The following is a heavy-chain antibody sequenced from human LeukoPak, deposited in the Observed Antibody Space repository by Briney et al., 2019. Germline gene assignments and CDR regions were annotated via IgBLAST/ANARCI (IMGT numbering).Heavy chain of an antibody. D-gene: IGHD5-24*01. CDR1: GFTFSTYW. CDR3: ARDRREGYNVLDY. CDR2: MKQDGSET. Sequence: GGSLRLSCAASGFTFSTYWMTWVRQAPEKGLEWVANMKQDGSETYYVDSVKGRFTISRDNAKNSLYLQMNSLRAEDTAMYYCARDRREGYNVLDYWGQGTLVTVSS. J-gene: IGHJ4*02. V-gene: IGHV3-7*01.